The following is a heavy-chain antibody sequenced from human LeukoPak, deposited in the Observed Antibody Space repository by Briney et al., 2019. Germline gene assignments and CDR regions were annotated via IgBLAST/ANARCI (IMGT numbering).Heavy chain of an antibody. CDR2: IKQDGSEK. CDR1: AFTFIYYW. CDR3: PRDRWYSTYDC. J-gene: IGHJ4*02. Sequence: PGGSLRLSCASSAFTFIYYWMNWVRQAPGKGLEWVASIKQDGSEKYYVDSVKGRFTISRDNAESSLYLQMNTLRAEDTAVYYWPRDRWYSTYDCWGQGTLVTVSS. D-gene: IGHD6-13*01. V-gene: IGHV3-7*01.